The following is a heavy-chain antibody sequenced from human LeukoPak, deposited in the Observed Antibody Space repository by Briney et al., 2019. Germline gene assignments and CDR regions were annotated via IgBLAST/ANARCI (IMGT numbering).Heavy chain of an antibody. Sequence: GGSLRLSCAASGFTFSSYSMNWVRQAPGKGLEWVSSISSDSSYTYYADSVKGRFTISRDNAKNSLFLQMNSLRAEDTAVYYCARDERYCSSTNCYYGYWGQGTLVTVSS. J-gene: IGHJ4*02. CDR2: ISSDSSYT. CDR1: GFTFSSYS. V-gene: IGHV3-21*01. D-gene: IGHD2-2*01. CDR3: ARDERYCSSTNCYYGY.